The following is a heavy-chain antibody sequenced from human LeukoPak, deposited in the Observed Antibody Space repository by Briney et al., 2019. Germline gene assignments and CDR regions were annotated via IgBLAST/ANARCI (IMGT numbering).Heavy chain of an antibody. Sequence: GGSLRLSCAASGITFRSYGMHWVRQAPGKGLEWVAFIWYDGSNKYYAESVKGRFTISRDNSRNTLFLRMNSLRAEDTAVYYCATDRATQYFDYWGQGTLVSVSS. CDR2: IWYDGSNK. CDR3: ATDRATQYFDY. D-gene: IGHD2-15*01. CDR1: GITFRSYG. V-gene: IGHV3-30*02. J-gene: IGHJ4*02.